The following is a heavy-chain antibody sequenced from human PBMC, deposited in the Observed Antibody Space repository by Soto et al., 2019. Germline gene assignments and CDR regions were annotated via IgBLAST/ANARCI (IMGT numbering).Heavy chain of an antibody. CDR1: GFTFSSYG. CDR3: ASSSGGDRLDY. J-gene: IGHJ4*02. V-gene: IGHV3-33*01. Sequence: QVQLVESGGGVVQPGRSLRLSCAASGFTFSSYGMHWVRQAPGKGLEWVAIIWSDGSNKYYADSVKGRFTISRDNSKNTLYLQMNSLRAEDTAVYYCASSSGGDRLDYWGQGTLVTVSS. D-gene: IGHD6-19*01. CDR2: IWSDGSNK.